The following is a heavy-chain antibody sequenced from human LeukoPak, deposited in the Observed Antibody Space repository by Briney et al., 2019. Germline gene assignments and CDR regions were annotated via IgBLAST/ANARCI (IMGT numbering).Heavy chain of an antibody. J-gene: IGHJ5*02. V-gene: IGHV4-38-2*02. CDR3: ARVGLTYFFDD. Sequence: SETLSLTCTVSGFSISTNYYWGWIRQSPGKGLEWIGTISHSGSTYYNPSLKSRVTISMDTSKNQFSLKLTSVTAADTSVFYCARVGLTYFFDDWGQGTLVTVSS. D-gene: IGHD2/OR15-2a*01. CDR1: GFSISTNYY. CDR2: ISHSGST.